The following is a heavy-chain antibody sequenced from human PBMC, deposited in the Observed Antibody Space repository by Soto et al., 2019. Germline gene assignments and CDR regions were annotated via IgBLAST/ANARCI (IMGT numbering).Heavy chain of an antibody. J-gene: IGHJ3*02. CDR1: GGSISSSNW. CDR2: IHHSGST. Sequence: QVQLQESGPGLVKPSGTLSLTCAVSGGSISSSNWWNWVRQPPGKGLEWIGEIHHSGSTNYNPSLKSRVTISVDKSKNQFSLKLTSVTAADTAVYYCARLWCINTICYERRAFDIWGQWTMVTVSS. D-gene: IGHD2-2*01. CDR3: ARLWCINTICYERRAFDI. V-gene: IGHV4-4*02.